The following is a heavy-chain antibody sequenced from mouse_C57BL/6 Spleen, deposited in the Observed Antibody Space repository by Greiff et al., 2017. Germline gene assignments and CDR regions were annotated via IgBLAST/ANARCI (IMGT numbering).Heavy chain of an antibody. Sequence: QGQLQQPGAELVKPGASVKLSCKASGYTFTSYWMQWVKQRPGQGLEWIGEIDPSDSYTNYNQKFKGKATLTVDTSSSTAYMQLSSLTSEDSAVYYCARDYSNYRSFAYWGQGTLVTVSA. CDR1: GYTFTSYW. D-gene: IGHD2-5*01. J-gene: IGHJ3*01. CDR2: IDPSDSYT. CDR3: ARDYSNYRSFAY. V-gene: IGHV1-50*01.